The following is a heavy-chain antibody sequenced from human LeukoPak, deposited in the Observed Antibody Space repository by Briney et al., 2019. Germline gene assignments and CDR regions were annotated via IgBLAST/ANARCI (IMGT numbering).Heavy chain of an antibody. CDR3: ARDPLWYGMDV. Sequence: PGGSLRLSCAASGFPFSGSGMHWVRQAPGKGLEWVAVIWYDGSHQYYADSVKGRFTISRDNSKNTLYLQLNSLRAEDTAVYYCARDPLWYGMDVWGQGTTVTVSS. D-gene: IGHD3-10*01. J-gene: IGHJ6*02. V-gene: IGHV3-33*01. CDR1: GFPFSGSG. CDR2: IWYDGSHQ.